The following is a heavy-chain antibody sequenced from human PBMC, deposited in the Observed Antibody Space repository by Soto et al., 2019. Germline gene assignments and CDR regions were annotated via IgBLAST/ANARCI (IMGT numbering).Heavy chain of an antibody. CDR3: ARTYYYDSSGYFFDY. D-gene: IGHD3-22*01. Sequence: ASVKVSCKASGYTFTSYAMHWVRQAPGQRLEWMGWINAGNGNTKYSQKFQGRVTITRDTFASTAYMDLSSLRSEDTAVYYCARTYYYDSSGYFFDYWGQGTLVTVAS. V-gene: IGHV1-3*01. CDR2: INAGNGNT. CDR1: GYTFTSYA. J-gene: IGHJ4*02.